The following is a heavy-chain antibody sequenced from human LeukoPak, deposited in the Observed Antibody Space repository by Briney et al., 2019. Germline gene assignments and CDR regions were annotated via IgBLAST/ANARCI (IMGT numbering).Heavy chain of an antibody. D-gene: IGHD6-13*01. CDR2: INHSGST. Sequence: SETLSLTCAVYGGSFSGYYWSWIRQPPGKGLEWIGEINHSGSTNYNPSLKSRVTISVDTSKNQCSLKLGSVTAADTAVYYCARGQWRFSSSWSYNWFDPWGQGTLVTVSS. CDR1: GGSFSGYY. V-gene: IGHV4-34*01. J-gene: IGHJ5*02. CDR3: ARGQWRFSSSWSYNWFDP.